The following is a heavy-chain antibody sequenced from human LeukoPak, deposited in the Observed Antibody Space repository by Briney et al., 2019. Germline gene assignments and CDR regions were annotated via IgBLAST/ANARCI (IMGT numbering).Heavy chain of an antibody. CDR2: IIPILGIA. V-gene: IGHV1-69*04. J-gene: IGHJ4*02. CDR3: ARDHGQWVVRISLDY. Sequence: SVKVSCKASGGTFSSYAISWGGQAPGQGLEWMGRIIPILGIANYAQKFQGRVPITADKSTSTAYMELSSLRSEDTAVYYCARDHGQWVVRISLDYWGQGTLVTVSS. CDR1: GGTFSSYA. D-gene: IGHD6-19*01.